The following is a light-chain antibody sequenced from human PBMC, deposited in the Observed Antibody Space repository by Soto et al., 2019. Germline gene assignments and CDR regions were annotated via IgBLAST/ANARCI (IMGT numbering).Light chain of an antibody. CDR2: AAY. CDR1: QGISSY. Sequence: AIRMTQSPSSLSASTGDRVTITCRASQGISSYLAWYQQKPGKAPKLLIYAAYTLQSGVPSRFSGSGSGTAFTLTISCLQSEDFATYYCQHYDSFPHAFGQGAKLEIK. V-gene: IGKV1-8*01. CDR3: QHYDSFPHA. J-gene: IGKJ2*01.